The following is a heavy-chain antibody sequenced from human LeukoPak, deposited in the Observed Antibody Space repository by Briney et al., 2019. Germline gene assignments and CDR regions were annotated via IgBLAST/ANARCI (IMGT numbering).Heavy chain of an antibody. J-gene: IGHJ4*02. CDR1: GGSISSGGYY. D-gene: IGHD3-22*01. CDR2: IYYSGST. V-gene: IGHV4-31*03. CDR3: ARVLDSSGYYYHYFDY. Sequence: SETLSLTCTVSGGSISSGGYYWSWIRQHPGKGLEWIGYIYYSGSTYYNPSLKSRVTISVDTSKNQFSLKLSSVTAADTAVYYCARVLDSSGYYYHYFDYWGQGTLVTVSS.